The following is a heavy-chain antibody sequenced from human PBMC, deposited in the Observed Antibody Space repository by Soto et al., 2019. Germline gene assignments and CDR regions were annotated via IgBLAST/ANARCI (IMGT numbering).Heavy chain of an antibody. CDR3: AAGTMVRGVIRYYYYGMDV. CDR2: IYHSGST. J-gene: IGHJ6*02. D-gene: IGHD3-10*01. Sequence: PSETLSLTCAVSGGSISSSNWWSWVRQPPGKGLEWIGEIYHSGSTNYNPSLKSRVTISVDKSKNQFSLKLSSVTAADTAVFYCAAGTMVRGVIRYYYYGMDVWGQGTTVTVSS. CDR1: GGSISSSNW. V-gene: IGHV4-4*02.